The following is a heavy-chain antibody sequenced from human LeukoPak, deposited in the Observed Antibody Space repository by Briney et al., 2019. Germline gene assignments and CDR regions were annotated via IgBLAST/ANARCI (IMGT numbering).Heavy chain of an antibody. CDR2: IYPGDSDT. D-gene: IGHD2-15*01. V-gene: IGHV5-51*01. CDR3: ARRDCSGGSCYNLGRAPIFDY. J-gene: IGHJ4*02. Sequence: GESLKISCKGSGYSFTSYWIGWVRQMPGKGLEWMGIIYPGDSDTRYSPSFQGQVTIPADKSISTAYLQWSSLKASDTAMYYCARRDCSGGSCYNLGRAPIFDYWGQGTLVTVSS. CDR1: GYSFTSYW.